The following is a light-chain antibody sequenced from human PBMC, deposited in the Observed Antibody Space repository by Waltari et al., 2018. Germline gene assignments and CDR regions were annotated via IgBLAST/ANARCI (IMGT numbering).Light chain of an antibody. CDR2: GTS. CDR1: ETTHNAY. CDR3: HYSGPSMWT. J-gene: IGKJ1*01. V-gene: IGKV3-20*01. Sequence: EIVLTQSPGTLSLTPGERVTLSCRASETTHNAYLAWYQQTPGQAPRVLIFGTSTRATRIPARFSGSGSATDFTLTISRLEPEDFALYHCHYSGPSMWTFGQGTRVEIK.